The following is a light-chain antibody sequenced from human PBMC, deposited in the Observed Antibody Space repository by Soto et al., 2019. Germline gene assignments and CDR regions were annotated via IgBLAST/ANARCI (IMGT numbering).Light chain of an antibody. CDR3: QQYNHWPLT. CDR1: QSVSST. CDR2: GAS. V-gene: IGKV3-15*01. Sequence: EIVMTQSPATLFVSPGERATLSCGASQSVSSTLAWYQQKPGQAPRLLIYGASTRATGIPARFSGSGSGTEFTLTISSLQSEDVAVYYCQQYNHWPLTFGGGTKVEIK. J-gene: IGKJ4*01.